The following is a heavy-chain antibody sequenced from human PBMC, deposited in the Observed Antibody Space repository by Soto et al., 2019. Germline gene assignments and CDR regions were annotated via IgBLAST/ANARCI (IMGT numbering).Heavy chain of an antibody. CDR1: GFTFSSYG. CDR3: AKEAVPAATEYLQH. D-gene: IGHD2-21*02. J-gene: IGHJ1*01. Sequence: QVQLVESGGGVVQPGRSLRLSCAASGFTFSSYGMHWVRQAPGKGLEWVAVISYDGSNKYYADSVKVRFTISRDNSKNTLYMQMNRLRAEATSVYYCAKEAVPAATEYLQHLGQGTLVTVS. CDR2: ISYDGSNK. V-gene: IGHV3-30*18.